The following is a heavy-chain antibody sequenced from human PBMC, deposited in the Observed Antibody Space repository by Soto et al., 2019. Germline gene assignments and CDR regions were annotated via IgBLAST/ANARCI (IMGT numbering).Heavy chain of an antibody. CDR3: ARGPDSSGYPPAEYFQH. D-gene: IGHD3-22*01. CDR2: INPNSGGT. V-gene: IGHV1-2*02. J-gene: IGHJ1*01. Sequence: GSVKVSCKASGYTFTGYYMHWVRQAPGQGLEWMGWINPNSGGTNYAQKFQGRVTMTRDTSISTAYMELSRLRSDDTAVYYCARGPDSSGYPPAEYFQHWGQGTLVTVSS. CDR1: GYTFTGYY.